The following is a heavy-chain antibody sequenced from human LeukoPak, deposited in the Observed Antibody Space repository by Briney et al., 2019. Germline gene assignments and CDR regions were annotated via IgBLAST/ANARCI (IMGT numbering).Heavy chain of an antibody. CDR3: ARRKYGADYNGMDV. J-gene: IGHJ6*02. CDR2: INPQKRDT. Sequence: ASVKVSCEASGYTFSSYGINWVRLAPGRGPEWMASINPQKRDTHYAQNFQGRVAVTAGTSTNTAYMELRSLRSDDTAIYYCARRKYGADYNGMDVWGQGTTVTVSS. CDR1: GYTFSSYG. D-gene: IGHD4/OR15-4a*01. V-gene: IGHV1-18*01.